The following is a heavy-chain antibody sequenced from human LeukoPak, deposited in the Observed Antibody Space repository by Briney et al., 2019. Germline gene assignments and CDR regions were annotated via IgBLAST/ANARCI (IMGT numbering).Heavy chain of an antibody. D-gene: IGHD4-17*01. CDR2: ISAYNGNT. V-gene: IGHV1-18*01. J-gene: IGHJ4*02. Sequence: GASVKVSCKASGYTFTRYGISWVRQAPGQGLEWMGWISAYNGNTNYAQKLQGRVTMTTDTSTSTAYMELRSLRSDDTAVYYCARYQDYGDLTLQPQFDYWGQGTLVTVSS. CDR3: ARYQDYGDLTLQPQFDY. CDR1: GYTFTRYG.